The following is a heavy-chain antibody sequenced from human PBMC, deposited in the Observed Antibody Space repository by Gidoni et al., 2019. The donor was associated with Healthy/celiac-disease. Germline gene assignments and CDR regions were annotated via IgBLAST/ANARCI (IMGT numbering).Heavy chain of an antibody. CDR2: ISYDGSNK. CDR3: AREYSSSWYGYFDL. V-gene: IGHV3-30*03. J-gene: IGHJ2*01. CDR1: GFTFSSYG. D-gene: IGHD6-13*01. Sequence: QVQLVESGGGVVQPGRSLRLSGAASGFTFSSYGMHWVRQAPGKGLEWVAVISYDGSNKYYADSVKGRFTISRDNSKNTLYLQMNSLRAEDTAVYYCAREYSSSWYGYFDLWGRGTLVTVSS.